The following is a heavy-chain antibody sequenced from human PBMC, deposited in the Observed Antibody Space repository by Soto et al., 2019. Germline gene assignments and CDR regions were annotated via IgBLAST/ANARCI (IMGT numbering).Heavy chain of an antibody. D-gene: IGHD6-25*01. CDR1: GGTFNVYT. CDR2: IIPMLAIT. J-gene: IGHJ3*02. V-gene: IGHV1-69*02. Sequence: QVQLVQSGAEVKNPGSSVKVSCKASGGTFNVYTIIWVRQAPGQGLEWMGRIIPMLAITNYAQSFQGRVTLTGDTSTDTAYMELSSMASEDTAVYSCALGSGSGEKFDIWGQGTLVTVSS. CDR3: ALGSGSGEKFDI.